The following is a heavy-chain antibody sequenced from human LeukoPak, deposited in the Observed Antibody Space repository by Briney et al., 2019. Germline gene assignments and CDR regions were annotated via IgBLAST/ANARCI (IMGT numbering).Heavy chain of an antibody. D-gene: IGHD3-3*01. J-gene: IGHJ5*02. CDR3: ASAAPGVVRSDNWFDP. CDR1: GYTSTSYD. Sequence: ASVKVSCKASGYTSTSYDINWVRQATGQGLEWMGWMNPNSGNTGYAQKFQGRVTMTRNTSISTAYMELSSLRSEDTAVYYCASAAPGVVRSDNWFDPWGQGTLVTVSS. CDR2: MNPNSGNT. V-gene: IGHV1-8*01.